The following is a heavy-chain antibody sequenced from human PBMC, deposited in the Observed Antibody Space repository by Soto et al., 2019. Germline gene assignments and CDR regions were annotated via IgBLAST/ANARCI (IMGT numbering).Heavy chain of an antibody. CDR2: INRFFKGR. CDR1: GGTFSDYA. J-gene: IGHJ6*02. D-gene: IGHD3-9*01. CDR3: ARDVQVNDFDNTYHYYAMDV. Sequence: QVQLVQSGTEVKMPGSSVKVSCKAFGGTFSDYAVSWVRQAPGQGLEWMGVINRFFKGRKYAQKFQGRLTITADDSTSTAYMDLYSLISEDTAVYYCARDVQVNDFDNTYHYYAMDVWGQGTTVIVSS. V-gene: IGHV1-69*01.